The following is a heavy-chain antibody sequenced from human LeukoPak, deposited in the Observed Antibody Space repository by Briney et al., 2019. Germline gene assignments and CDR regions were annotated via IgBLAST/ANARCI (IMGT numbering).Heavy chain of an antibody. V-gene: IGHV4-34*01. CDR3: ARGRLGCSGGSCYCCNFDY. CDR2: INHSGST. Sequence: SETLSLTCAVYGGSFSGYYWSWIRQPPGKGLEWIGEINHSGSTNYKPSLKSRVTISVDTSKNQFSLKLSSVTAADTAVYYCARGRLGCSGGSCYCCNFDYWGQGTLVTVSS. CDR1: GGSFSGYY. D-gene: IGHD2-15*01. J-gene: IGHJ4*02.